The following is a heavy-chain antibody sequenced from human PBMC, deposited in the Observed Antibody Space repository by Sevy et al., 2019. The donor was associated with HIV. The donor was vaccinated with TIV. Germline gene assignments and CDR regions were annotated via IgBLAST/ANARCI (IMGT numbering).Heavy chain of an antibody. Sequence: SETLSLTCAVSGYSISSGYYWGWIRQPPGKGLEWIGSIYHSGSTYYNPSLKSRVTISADTSKNQFSLNLSSVTAADKAVYYCAKEASVGTRNWFDPWGQGTLVTVSS. V-gene: IGHV4-38-2*02. D-gene: IGHD6-13*01. J-gene: IGHJ5*02. CDR1: GYSISSGYY. CDR3: AKEASVGTRNWFDP. CDR2: IYHSGST.